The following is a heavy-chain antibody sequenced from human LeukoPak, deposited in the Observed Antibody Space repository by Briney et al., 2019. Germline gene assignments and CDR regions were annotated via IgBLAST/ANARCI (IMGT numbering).Heavy chain of an antibody. D-gene: IGHD2-8*01. CDR2: IYHSGST. V-gene: IGHV4-4*02. Sequence: PSETLSPTCAVSGGSISSSNWWSWVRQPPGKGLEWIGEIYHSGSTNYNPSLKSRVTISVDKSKNQFSLKLSSVTAADTAVYYCARHLGYCTNGVCYRYFGYWGQGTLVTVSS. CDR3: ARHLGYCTNGVCYRYFGY. J-gene: IGHJ4*02. CDR1: GGSISSSNW.